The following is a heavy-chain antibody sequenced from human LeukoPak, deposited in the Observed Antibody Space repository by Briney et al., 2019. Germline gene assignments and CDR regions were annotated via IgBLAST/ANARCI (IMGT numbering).Heavy chain of an antibody. Sequence: GGSMRLSRAASGFTFSSYAMSLVRQAAGKGLEWVSAFSGSGGSTYYAASVKGRFTISRDSSKNPLYLQMISLRAEDTAVYYCAKILLWFGQLYDYWGQGTLVTVSS. V-gene: IGHV3-23*01. CDR1: GFTFSSYA. D-gene: IGHD3-10*01. CDR3: AKILLWFGQLYDY. CDR2: FSGSGGST. J-gene: IGHJ4*02.